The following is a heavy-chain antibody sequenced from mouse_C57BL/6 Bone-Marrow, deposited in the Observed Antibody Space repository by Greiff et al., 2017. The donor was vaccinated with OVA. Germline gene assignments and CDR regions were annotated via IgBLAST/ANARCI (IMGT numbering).Heavy chain of an antibody. CDR2: IDPANDNT. CDR1: GFNIKNTY. D-gene: IGHD1-1*01. Sequence: VQLKQSVAELVRPGASVKLSCTASGFNIKNTYMHWVKQRPEQGLEWIGRIDPANDNTKYAPKFQGKATMTADTSSNTAYLQLSSLSSEDTAVYCCARGNFGSSFYAMDYWGQGTSVTVS. V-gene: IGHV14-3*01. CDR3: ARGNFGSSFYAMDY. J-gene: IGHJ4*01.